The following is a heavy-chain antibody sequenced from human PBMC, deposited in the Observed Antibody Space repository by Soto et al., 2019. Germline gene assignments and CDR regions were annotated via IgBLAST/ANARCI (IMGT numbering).Heavy chain of an antibody. V-gene: IGHV4-34*01. CDR2: INHSGST. CDR3: ATSGYSGSPRVDY. Sequence: SETLSLTCAVYGGSFSGYYWSWIRQPPGKGLEWIGEINHSGSTNYNPSLKSRVTISVDTSKNQFSLKLSSVTAADTAVYYCATSGYSGSPRVDYWGQGTLVTVSS. CDR1: GGSFSGYY. J-gene: IGHJ4*02. D-gene: IGHD1-26*01.